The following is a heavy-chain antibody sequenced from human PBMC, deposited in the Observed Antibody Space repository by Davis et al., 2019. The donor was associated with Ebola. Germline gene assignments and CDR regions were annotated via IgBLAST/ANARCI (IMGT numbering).Heavy chain of an antibody. CDR3: AGSDILIGYRPMNV. Sequence: ASVQVSCKGSGYTCIGHYMHWVRQAPGQGRELMGWINPSSGGTNYAQECQGRVSLTRDTSITTAYMELTGLRSDDTAVYYCAGSDILIGYRPMNVWGQGTTVTVSS. J-gene: IGHJ6*02. D-gene: IGHD3-9*01. CDR2: INPSSGGT. CDR1: GYTCIGHY. V-gene: IGHV1-2*02.